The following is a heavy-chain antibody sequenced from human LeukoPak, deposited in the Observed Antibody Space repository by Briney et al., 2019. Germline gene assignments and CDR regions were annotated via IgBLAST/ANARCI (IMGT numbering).Heavy chain of an antibody. D-gene: IGHD3-22*01. V-gene: IGHV1-69*02. CDR1: GGTFSSYT. CDR3: AGGGSSGYPQDY. CDR2: ITPILGIA. J-gene: IGHJ4*02. Sequence: ASVKVSCKASGGTFSSYTISWVRQAPGQGLEWMGRITPILGIANYAQKFQGRVTITADKSTSTAYMELSSLRSEDTAVYYCAGGGSSGYPQDYWGQGTLVTVSS.